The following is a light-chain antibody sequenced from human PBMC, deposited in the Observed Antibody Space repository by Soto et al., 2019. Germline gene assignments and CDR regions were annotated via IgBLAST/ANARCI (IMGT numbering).Light chain of an antibody. Sequence: SALTQPASVSGSPGQSITISCTGTSSDVGGYIYVSWYQQHPGKAPKLMIYDVTSRPSGVSYRFSGSKSGNTASLTISGLQAEDEDDYYCSSYQPSSYSVLGTGTKAT. V-gene: IGLV2-14*01. CDR1: SSDVGGYIY. CDR3: SSYQPSSYSV. J-gene: IGLJ1*01. CDR2: DVT.